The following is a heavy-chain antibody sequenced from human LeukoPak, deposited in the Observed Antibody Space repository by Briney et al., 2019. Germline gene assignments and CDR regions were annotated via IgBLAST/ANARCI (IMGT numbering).Heavy chain of an antibody. D-gene: IGHD3-10*01. V-gene: IGHV4-34*01. CDR3: ARPMGYYYYHYIDV. CDR1: GGSLSGLY. CDR2: IDYSGNT. Sequence: PSETLSFTCAVYGGSLSGLYWNWIRQTPGKGLEWIGEIDYSGNTNYSPSLKSRVTISIDTSKNQFSLTVRSVTAADTGVYYCARPMGYYYYHYIDVWGRGTTVTVSS. J-gene: IGHJ6*03.